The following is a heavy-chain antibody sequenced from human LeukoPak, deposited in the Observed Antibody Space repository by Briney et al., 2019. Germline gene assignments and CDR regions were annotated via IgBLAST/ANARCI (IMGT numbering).Heavy chain of an antibody. CDR2: IYTSGST. V-gene: IGHV4-61*02. CDR3: ARVASSSNYYYYYMDA. Sequence: SETLSLTCTVSGGSISSGSYYWSWIRQPAGKGLEWIGRIYTSGSTNYNPSLKSRVTISVDTSKNQFSLKLSSVTAADTAVYYCARVASSSNYYYYYMDAWGKGTTVTVSS. CDR1: GGSISSGSYY. J-gene: IGHJ6*03. D-gene: IGHD6-6*01.